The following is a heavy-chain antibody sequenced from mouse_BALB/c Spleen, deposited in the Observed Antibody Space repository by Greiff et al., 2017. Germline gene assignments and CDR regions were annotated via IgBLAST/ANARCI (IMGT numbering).Heavy chain of an antibody. CDR3: ARTGYGYLYAMDY. Sequence: QVQLKQSGADLVKPGASVKLSCKASGYTFTSYWMHWVKQRPGQGLEWIGYINPSTGYTEYNQKVKDKATLTADKSSSTAYMQLSSLTSEDAAVYYCARTGYGYLYAMDYWGQGTSVTVSS. D-gene: IGHD2-2*01. V-gene: IGHV1-7*01. J-gene: IGHJ4*01. CDR2: INPSTGYT. CDR1: GYTFTSYW.